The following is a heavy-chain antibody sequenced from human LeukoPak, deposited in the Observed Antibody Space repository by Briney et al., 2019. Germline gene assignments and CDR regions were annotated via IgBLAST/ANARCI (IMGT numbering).Heavy chain of an antibody. Sequence: SETLSLTCTVSGGSISSYYWSWIRQPPGKGLEWIGYIYTSGSTNYNPFLKSRVTISVDTSKNQFSLKLSSVTAADTAVYYCARHSPSLGDSSGYFDYWGQGTLVTVSS. CDR3: ARHSPSLGDSSGYFDY. CDR2: IYTSGST. D-gene: IGHD3-22*01. CDR1: GGSISSYY. J-gene: IGHJ4*02. V-gene: IGHV4-4*09.